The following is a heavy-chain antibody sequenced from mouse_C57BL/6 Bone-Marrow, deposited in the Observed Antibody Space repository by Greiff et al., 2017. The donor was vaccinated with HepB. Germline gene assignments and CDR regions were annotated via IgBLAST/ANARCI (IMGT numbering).Heavy chain of an antibody. D-gene: IGHD1-1*01. Sequence: QVQLQQSGAELVKPGASVKISCKASGYAFSSYWMNWVKQRPGKGLEWIGQIYPGDGDTNYNGKFKGKATLTADKSSSTAYMQLSSLTSEDSAVYFCARLGITKVGATDYWGQGTTLTVSS. CDR2: IYPGDGDT. V-gene: IGHV1-80*01. CDR1: GYAFSSYW. CDR3: ARLGITKVGATDY. J-gene: IGHJ2*01.